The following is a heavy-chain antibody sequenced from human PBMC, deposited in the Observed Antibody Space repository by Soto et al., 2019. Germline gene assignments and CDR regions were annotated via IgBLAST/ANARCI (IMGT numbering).Heavy chain of an antibody. Sequence: QVQLQESGPGLVKPSQTLSLTCTVSGGSISSGGYYWSWIRQHPGKGLEWIGYIYYSGSTYYNLSLKSRVTISVDTSKNQFSLKLSSVTAADTAVYYCAASCVACGGFNYYGMDVWGQGTTVTVSS. CDR2: IYYSGST. D-gene: IGHD5-12*01. CDR1: GGSISSGGYY. J-gene: IGHJ6*02. V-gene: IGHV4-31*03. CDR3: AASCVACGGFNYYGMDV.